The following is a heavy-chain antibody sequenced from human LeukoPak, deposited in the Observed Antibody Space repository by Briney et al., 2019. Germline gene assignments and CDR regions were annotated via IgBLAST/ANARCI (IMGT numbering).Heavy chain of an antibody. CDR3: AKDYYDSSGYSDY. Sequence: GASVKVSCKASGYTFTGYYMHWVRQAPGQGLEWMGWINPKSGGINYAQKFQGRVTMTRDTSTSTAYMELTRLRSDDTAVYYCAKDYYDSSGYSDYWGQGTLVTVSS. CDR1: GYTFTGYY. V-gene: IGHV1-2*02. D-gene: IGHD3-22*01. CDR2: INPKSGGI. J-gene: IGHJ4*02.